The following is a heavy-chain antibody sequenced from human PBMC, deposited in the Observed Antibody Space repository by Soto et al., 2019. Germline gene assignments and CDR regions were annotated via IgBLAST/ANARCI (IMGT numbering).Heavy chain of an antibody. CDR2: ISSSSSTI. V-gene: IGHV3-48*01. D-gene: IGHD4-17*01. Sequence: EVQLVESGGGLVQPGGSLRLSCAASGFTFSSYSMNWVRQAPGKGLEWVSYISSSSSTIYYADSVKGRFTISRDNAKNSPYLQRNSLGAEGAAVYYWAGGGGSYGDEYGYWGQGTLVTVSS. J-gene: IGHJ4*02. CDR1: GFTFSSYS. CDR3: AGGGGSYGDEYGY.